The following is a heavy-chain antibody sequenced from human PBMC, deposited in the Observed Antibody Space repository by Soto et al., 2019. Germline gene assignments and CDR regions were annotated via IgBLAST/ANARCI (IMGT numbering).Heavy chain of an antibody. J-gene: IGHJ4*02. V-gene: IGHV4-38-2*01. D-gene: IGHD1-26*01. CDR1: NFSISSGYY. Sequence: SETLSLTCVVSNFSISSGYYWGWIRQSPGRGLEWIASIYRSGTTSYNPSLKSRVTISVDPSKNQFSLMLTAVTAADTAVYYCARTHSGSYYSVFNYWGRGSLVTVS. CDR3: ARTHSGSYYSVFNY. CDR2: IYRSGTT.